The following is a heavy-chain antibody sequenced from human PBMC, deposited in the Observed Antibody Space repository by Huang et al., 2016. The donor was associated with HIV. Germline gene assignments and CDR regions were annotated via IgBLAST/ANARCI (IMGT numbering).Heavy chain of an antibody. Sequence: QLRESGPGLVTPSETLSLTCSASGTSMTSSTFYWGWFRQPPGGGLVWIGSVYFLGNTYYNPSLKSRVTISIDTAVYFCAREVRSVDTDRPDGYYYRGLDVWGQGTTVIVSS. CDR2: VYFLGNT. V-gene: IGHV4-39*01. CDR1: GTSMTSSTFY. J-gene: IGHJ6*02. D-gene: IGHD2-2*03. CDR3: RGLDV.